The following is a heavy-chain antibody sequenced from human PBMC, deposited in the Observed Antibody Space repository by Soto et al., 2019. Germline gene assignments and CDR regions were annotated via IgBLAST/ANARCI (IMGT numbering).Heavy chain of an antibody. D-gene: IGHD1-1*01. J-gene: IGHJ4*02. CDR2: IKSDSSGT. Sequence: EVQLVESGGGLVQPGGSLRLSCAASGFTFSGYNMNWVRQARGKGLEWISRIKSDSSGTWYADSVKGRFTMSRDNAKNSLYLQMNRLRDEETAVYFCARDSNWSSDYWGQGTRVAVSS. CDR3: ARDSNWSSDY. CDR1: GFTFSGYN. V-gene: IGHV3-48*02.